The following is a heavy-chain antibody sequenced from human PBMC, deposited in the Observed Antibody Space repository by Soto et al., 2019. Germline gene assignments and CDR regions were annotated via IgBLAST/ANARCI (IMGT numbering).Heavy chain of an antibody. D-gene: IGHD1-26*01. J-gene: IGHJ4*02. V-gene: IGHV3-23*01. CDR2: ISGGGGSP. Sequence: PGVSLRLSCAASGFAFSSSAMSWVRQAPGRGLEWVSTISGGGGSPYYADSVKGRFTISGDIPKSTLYLQMNSLRAEDTAIYYCAMLLQVGITAPAVNWGQGTLVTVSS. CDR1: GFAFSSSA. CDR3: AMLLQVGITAPAVN.